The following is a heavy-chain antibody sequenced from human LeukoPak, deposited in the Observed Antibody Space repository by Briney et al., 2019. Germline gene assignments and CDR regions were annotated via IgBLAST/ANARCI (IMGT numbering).Heavy chain of an antibody. J-gene: IGHJ3*02. CDR3: GGRDAFDI. CDR1: GYSITSGYY. Sequence: SETLSLTCSVSGYSITSGYYWGRIRQPPGKGLEWVGSVYYIGSPHYNPSLKSRATVSVDTSSNRFSLRLTSLTAADSALYCAGGRDAFDIWGQGTMVTVSS. CDR2: VYYIGSP. V-gene: IGHV4-38-2*02. D-gene: IGHD1-26*01.